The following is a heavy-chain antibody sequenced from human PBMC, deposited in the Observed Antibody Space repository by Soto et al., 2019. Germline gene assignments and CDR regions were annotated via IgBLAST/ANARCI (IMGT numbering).Heavy chain of an antibody. Sequence: QITLKESGPTLVKPTQTLTLTCTFSGFSLSTSGVGVGWIRQPPGKALEWLALIYWDDAKHYSPSLKSRLTITTDTSKNQVVLIMTNMDPVDTATYYFAHKGGGDRILDYWGQGTLVTVSS. CDR3: AHKGGGDRILDY. V-gene: IGHV2-5*02. D-gene: IGHD3-16*01. CDR2: IYWDDAK. J-gene: IGHJ4*02. CDR1: GFSLSTSGVG.